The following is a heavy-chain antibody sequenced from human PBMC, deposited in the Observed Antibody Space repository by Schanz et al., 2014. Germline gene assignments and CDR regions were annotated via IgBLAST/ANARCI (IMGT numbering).Heavy chain of an antibody. CDR3: ARFRVHYSDF. D-gene: IGHD3-10*01. CDR2: VSRDGSET. CDR1: GFTFNTSW. Sequence: EVQLVESGGGLVKPGGSLRLSCAASGFTFNTSWFHWVRQPPGKGLLWVSRVSRDGSETTYVDSVRGRFTISRDTAKNTVFLQMNNLRAEDTAFYYCARFRVHYSDFWGQGVLVTVSS. V-gene: IGHV3-74*02. J-gene: IGHJ4*02.